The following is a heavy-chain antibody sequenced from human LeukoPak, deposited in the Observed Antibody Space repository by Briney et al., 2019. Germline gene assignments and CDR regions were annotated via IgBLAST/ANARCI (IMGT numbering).Heavy chain of an antibody. V-gene: IGHV3-48*01. CDR1: GFTFSTYS. D-gene: IGHD2-21*02. Sequence: GGSLRLSCAASGFTFSTYSMNWVRQAPGKGLEWVSYISNSGSNIHYADSVKGRFTISRDSAKNSVYLQMNSLRAEDTAVYYCAPLHQEAGDWGQGTLVTVSS. CDR2: ISNSGSNI. CDR3: APLHQEAGD. J-gene: IGHJ4*02.